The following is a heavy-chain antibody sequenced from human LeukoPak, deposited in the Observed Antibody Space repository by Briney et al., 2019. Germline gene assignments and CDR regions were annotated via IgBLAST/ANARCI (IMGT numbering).Heavy chain of an antibody. J-gene: IGHJ4*02. Sequence: NPSQTLSLTCTVSGGSISSGGHYWSWIRQHPEKGLEWIGYIYYSGSTYYNPSLKSRVTISVDTSKNQFSLKLSSVTAADTAVYYCAGQGVAAAGTSRFDYWGQGTLVTVSS. V-gene: IGHV4-31*03. CDR2: IYYSGST. CDR1: GGSISSGGHY. D-gene: IGHD6-13*01. CDR3: AGQGVAAAGTSRFDY.